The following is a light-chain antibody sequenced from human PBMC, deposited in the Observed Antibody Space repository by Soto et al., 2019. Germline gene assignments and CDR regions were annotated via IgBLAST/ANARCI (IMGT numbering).Light chain of an antibody. CDR1: QSVSRSY. Sequence: DIVLTQSPGTLSLSPGERATLSCRASQSVSRSYLAWYQQKPGQAPRILIYGASSRATGIPDRFSGSGSGTDFTLTINRLEPEDFAEYYCQQYGSSSYTFGQGTKLEIK. V-gene: IGKV3-20*01. CDR2: GAS. CDR3: QQYGSSSYT. J-gene: IGKJ2*01.